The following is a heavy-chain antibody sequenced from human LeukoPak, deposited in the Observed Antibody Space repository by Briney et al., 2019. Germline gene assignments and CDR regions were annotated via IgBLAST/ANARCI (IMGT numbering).Heavy chain of an antibody. J-gene: IGHJ5*02. V-gene: IGHV1-2*02. CDR3: ARERESSGPSSLDP. D-gene: IGHD3-22*01. CDR1: GYIFTGHC. Sequence: ASVKVSCKASGYIFTGHCMQWVRQAPGQGLEWMGWINVNSGGTKYAPRFEGRVTMTRDTSKTTAYMELRGLRSDDTAVYYCARERESSGPSSLDPWGQGTLVTVSS. CDR2: INVNSGGT.